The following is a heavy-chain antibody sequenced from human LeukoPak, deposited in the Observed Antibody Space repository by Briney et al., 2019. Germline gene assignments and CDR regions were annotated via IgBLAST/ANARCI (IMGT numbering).Heavy chain of an antibody. CDR3: ARSYYDFWSGYYYYGMDV. CDR2: INSDGSST. J-gene: IGHJ6*02. CDR1: GFTFSSYW. Sequence: GGSLRLSCAASGFTFSSYWMHWVRQAPGKGLVWVSRINSDGSSTSYADSVKGRFTISRDNAKNSLYLQMNSLRAEDTAVYYCARSYYDFWSGYYYYGMDVWGQGTTVTVSS. D-gene: IGHD3-3*01. V-gene: IGHV3-74*01.